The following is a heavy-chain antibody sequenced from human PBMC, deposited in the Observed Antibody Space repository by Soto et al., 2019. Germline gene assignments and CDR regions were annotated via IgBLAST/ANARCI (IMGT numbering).Heavy chain of an antibody. CDR1: GFTFGDYW. D-gene: IGHD4-4*01. CDR3: ARVGLHPYYFDY. CDR2: IKPDGSEK. Sequence: EVQLVESGGGLVQPGGSLRLSCAASGFTFGDYWMSWVRQAPGKGLEWVANIKPDGSEKYYVDSVRGRFTISRDNAKNSLYLQMNSQRAEDTAAYYCARVGLHPYYFDYWGQGTLVTVSS. J-gene: IGHJ4*02. V-gene: IGHV3-7*01.